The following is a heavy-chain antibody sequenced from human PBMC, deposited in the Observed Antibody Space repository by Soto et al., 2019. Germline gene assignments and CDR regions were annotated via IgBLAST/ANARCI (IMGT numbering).Heavy chain of an antibody. Sequence: QVQLVESGGGLVKPGGSLRLSCAASGFTFSDYYMSWIRQAPGKGLEWVSYISSSSSYTNYADSVKGRFTISRDNAKKXPYLQMNGLRAEDTAVYYCARDFRIAAEGTSFFPDYWGQGTLVTVSS. V-gene: IGHV3-11*05. CDR1: GFTFSDYY. CDR2: ISSSSSYT. CDR3: ARDFRIAAEGTSFFPDY. D-gene: IGHD6-13*01. J-gene: IGHJ4*02.